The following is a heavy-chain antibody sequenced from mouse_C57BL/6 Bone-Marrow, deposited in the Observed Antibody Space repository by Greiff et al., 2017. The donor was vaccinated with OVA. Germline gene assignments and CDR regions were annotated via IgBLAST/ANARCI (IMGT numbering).Heavy chain of an antibody. D-gene: IGHD2-4*01. CDR1: GFTFSDYY. J-gene: IGHJ4*01. CDR2: ISNGGGST. Sequence: EVQLVESGGGLVQPGGSLKLSCAASGFTFSDYYMYWVRQTPEKRLEWVAYISNGGGSTYYPDTVKGRFTISRDNAKNTLYLQMSRLKSEDTAMYYCARQEGYDYDGYYYAMDYWGQGTSVTVSS. CDR3: ARQEGYDYDGYYYAMDY. V-gene: IGHV5-12*01.